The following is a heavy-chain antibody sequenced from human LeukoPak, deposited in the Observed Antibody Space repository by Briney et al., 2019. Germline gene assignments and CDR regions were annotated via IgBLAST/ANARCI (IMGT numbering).Heavy chain of an antibody. V-gene: IGHV1-69*05. Sequence: GASVKVSRKASGGTFSSYAISWVRQAPGQGLEWMGGIIPIFGTANYAQKFQGRVTITTDESTSTAYMELSSLRSEDTAVYYCARELRRDYYDSSGYYDDAFDIWGQGTMVTVSS. CDR1: GGTFSSYA. CDR2: IIPIFGTA. D-gene: IGHD3-22*01. J-gene: IGHJ3*02. CDR3: ARELRRDYYDSSGYYDDAFDI.